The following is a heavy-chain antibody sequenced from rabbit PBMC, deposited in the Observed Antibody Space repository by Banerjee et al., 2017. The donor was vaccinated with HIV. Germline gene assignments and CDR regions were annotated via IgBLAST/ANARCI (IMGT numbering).Heavy chain of an antibody. J-gene: IGHJ4*01. Sequence: QQQLEESGGGLVKPGGTLTLTCKASGIDFSSYYYMCWVRQAPGKGLEWITCIYTGNGSTYYASWAKGRFTISKTSSTTVTLQMTSLTAADTATYFCARRDGAYAGYDGLWGQGTLVTVS. CDR3: ARRDGAYAGYDGL. CDR1: GIDFSSYYY. D-gene: IGHD7-1*01. V-gene: IGHV1S45*01. CDR2: IYTGNGST.